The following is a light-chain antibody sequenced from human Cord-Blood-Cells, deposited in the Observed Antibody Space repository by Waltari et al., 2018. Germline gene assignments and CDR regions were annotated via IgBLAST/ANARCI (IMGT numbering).Light chain of an antibody. CDR3: CSYAGSSTWV. J-gene: IGLJ3*02. Sequence: QSALTQPAPVSGSPGQSITISCTGTSSDGGSYHLCSWYQQPPGKAPKLMIYEGSKRPSGVSNRFSGSKSGNTASLTISGLQAEDEADYYCCSYAGSSTWVFGGGTKLTVL. CDR2: EGS. CDR1: SSDGGSYHL. V-gene: IGLV2-23*01.